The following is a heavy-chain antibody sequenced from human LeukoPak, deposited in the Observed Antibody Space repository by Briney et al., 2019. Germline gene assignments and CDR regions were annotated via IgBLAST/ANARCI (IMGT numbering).Heavy chain of an antibody. V-gene: IGHV3-21*01. CDR3: ARPPSTSAWSNSVDD. CDR1: GFIFSSNS. J-gene: IGHJ4*02. Sequence: GGSLRLSCAASGFIFSSNSMNWVRQAPGKGLEWVASISGSSSNKYYADSVQGRFTISRDNAKNSLYLQMGSLRAEDTAVYYCARPPSTSAWSNSVDDWGQGTLVTVSS. D-gene: IGHD6-19*01. CDR2: ISGSSSNK.